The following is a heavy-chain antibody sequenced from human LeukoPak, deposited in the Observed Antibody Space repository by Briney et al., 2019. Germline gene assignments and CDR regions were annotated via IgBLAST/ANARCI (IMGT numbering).Heavy chain of an antibody. CDR2: ISYDGSNK. D-gene: IGHD2/OR15-2a*01. Sequence: PGGSLRLSCAASGFTFSSYAMHWVRQAPGKGLEWVAVISYDGSNKYYADSVKGRFTISRDNSKNTLYLQMNSLRAEDTAVYFCAREAYCNFTSCPRGAFDFWGQGTMVSVSS. CDR1: GFTFSSYA. J-gene: IGHJ3*01. CDR3: AREAYCNFTSCPRGAFDF. V-gene: IGHV3-30-3*01.